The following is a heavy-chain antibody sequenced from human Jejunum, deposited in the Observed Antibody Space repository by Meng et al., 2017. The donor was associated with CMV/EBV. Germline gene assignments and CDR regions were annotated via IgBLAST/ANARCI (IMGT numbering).Heavy chain of an antibody. V-gene: IGHV1-24*01. CDR1: GYTLTAFS. Sequence: CKVSGYTLTAFSMHWVRQTPRKGLEWMGGFDPQEGEIIYAQKFQGRVTMTEDTSTDTAYMELNSLRSADTAVYYCATLTLGNWFDPWGQGTLVTVSS. D-gene: IGHD1-26*01. J-gene: IGHJ5*02. CDR3: ATLTLGNWFDP. CDR2: FDPQEGEI.